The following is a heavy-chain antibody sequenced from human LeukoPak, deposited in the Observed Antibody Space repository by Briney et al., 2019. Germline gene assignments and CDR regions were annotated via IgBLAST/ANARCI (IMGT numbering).Heavy chain of an antibody. V-gene: IGHV4-34*01. CDR1: GGSFSGYY. CDR2: INHSGST. CDR3: ARGNTGDSGSYYGAYYYYYYMDV. Sequence: SETLSLTCAVYGGSFSGYYWSWTRQPPGKGLEWIGEINHSGSTNYNPSLKSRVTISVDTSKNQFSLKLSSVTAADTAVYYCARGNTGDSGSYYGAYYYYYYMDVWGKGTTVTVSS. J-gene: IGHJ6*03. D-gene: IGHD1-26*01.